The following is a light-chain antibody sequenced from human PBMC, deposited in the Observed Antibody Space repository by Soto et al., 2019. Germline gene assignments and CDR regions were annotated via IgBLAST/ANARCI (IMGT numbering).Light chain of an antibody. Sequence: RRTQTPSSLSASTGDRVTITCRASQGISSYLAWYQQKPGKAPKLLIYAASTLQSGVPSRFSGSGSGTDFTLTISCLQSEDFATYYCQLYYSYPRPFCQG. CDR1: QGISSY. CDR3: QLYYSYPRP. V-gene: IGKV1-8*01. CDR2: AAS. J-gene: IGKJ1*01.